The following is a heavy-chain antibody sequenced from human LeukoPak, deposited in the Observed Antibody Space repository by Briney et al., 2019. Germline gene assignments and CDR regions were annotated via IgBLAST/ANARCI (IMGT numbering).Heavy chain of an antibody. J-gene: IGHJ4*02. Sequence: GGSLRLSCAAFGFDVSANYISWIRQAPGRGLEWVSVIYKGGNIYYLDSVKDRFIISRDISENTVYLQMNSLRAEDTAVYYCARGLNRNDYGDYGYWGQGTLVTVSS. CDR2: IYKGGNI. CDR1: GFDVSANY. D-gene: IGHD4-17*01. V-gene: IGHV3-66*01. CDR3: ARGLNRNDYGDYGY.